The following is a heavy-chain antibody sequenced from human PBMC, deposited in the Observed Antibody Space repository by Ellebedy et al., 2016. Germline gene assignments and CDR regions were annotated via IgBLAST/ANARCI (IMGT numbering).Heavy chain of an antibody. J-gene: IGHJ4*02. CDR3: ARDSSYGDYLTNFDY. V-gene: IGHV1-46*01. D-gene: IGHD4-17*01. CDR2: INPSGGST. Sequence: ASVNVSCXASGYTFTSYYMHWVRQTPGQGLEWMGIINPSGGSTSYAQKFQGRVTMTRDTSTSTVYMELSSLRSEDTAVYYCARDSSYGDYLTNFDYWGQGTLVTVSS. CDR1: GYTFTSYY.